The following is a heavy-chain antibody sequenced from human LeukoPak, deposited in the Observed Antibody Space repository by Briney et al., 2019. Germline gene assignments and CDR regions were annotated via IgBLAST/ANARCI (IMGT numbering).Heavy chain of an antibody. D-gene: IGHD3-10*01. V-gene: IGHV1-8*01. CDR1: GYTFTSYD. Sequence: GASVKVSCKASGYTFTSYDINWVRQATGQGLEWMGWMNPNSGNTGYAQKFQGRVTMTRNTSISTAYMELSSLRSEDTAVYYCARGDGDGWSPPLAYYYYYYMDVWGKGTTVTVSS. CDR2: MNPNSGNT. J-gene: IGHJ6*03. CDR3: ARGDGDGWSPPLAYYYYYYMDV.